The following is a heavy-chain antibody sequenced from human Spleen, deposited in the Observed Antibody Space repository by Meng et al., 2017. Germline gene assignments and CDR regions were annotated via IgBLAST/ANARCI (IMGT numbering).Heavy chain of an antibody. D-gene: IGHD6-13*01. V-gene: IGHV3-30*04. CDR3: TRGGIAAAGNYYYYGLDV. Sequence: GESLKISCAASGFTFSSYAMHWVRQAPGKGLEWVAVISYEGSNKYYAASLKGRFTISSDNSKNTLYLQMNSLRAEDTAVYSCTRGGIAAAGNYYYYGLDVWGQGPTVPVSS. CDR1: GFTFSSYA. J-gene: IGHJ6*02. CDR2: ISYEGSNK.